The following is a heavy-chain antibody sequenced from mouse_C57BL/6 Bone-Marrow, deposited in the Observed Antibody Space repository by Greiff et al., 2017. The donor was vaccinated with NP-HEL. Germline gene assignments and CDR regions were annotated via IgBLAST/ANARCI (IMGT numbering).Heavy chain of an antibody. V-gene: IGHV5-17*01. D-gene: IGHD1-1*01. CDR3: AIYYYGSSAYAMDY. Sequence: EVMLVESGGGLVKPGGSLKLSCAASGFTFSDYGMHWVRQAPEKGLEWVAYISSGSSTIYYADTVKGRFTISRDNAKNTLFLQMTSLRSEDTAMYYCAIYYYGSSAYAMDYWGQGTSVTVSS. CDR2: ISSGSSTI. J-gene: IGHJ4*01. CDR1: GFTFSDYG.